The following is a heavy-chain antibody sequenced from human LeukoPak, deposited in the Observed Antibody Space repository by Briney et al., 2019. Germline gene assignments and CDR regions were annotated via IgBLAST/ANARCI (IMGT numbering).Heavy chain of an antibody. Sequence: PGGSLRLSCAASGFTFSNYYMDWVRQAPGKGLDWVGRIKNKANSYTTQYAASVKGRFTIPRDDSQNSLYLQMGSLKTEDTAVYYCAILYGGEAYNWFDPWGQGTLVTVSS. D-gene: IGHD4-23*01. V-gene: IGHV3-72*01. CDR2: IKNKANSYTT. CDR1: GFTFSNYY. CDR3: AILYGGEAYNWFDP. J-gene: IGHJ5*02.